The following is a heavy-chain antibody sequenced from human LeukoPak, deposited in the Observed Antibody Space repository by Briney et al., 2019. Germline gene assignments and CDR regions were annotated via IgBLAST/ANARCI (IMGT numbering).Heavy chain of an antibody. CDR2: ISGSSSTI. V-gene: IGHV3-48*01. D-gene: IGHD3-3*02. J-gene: IGHJ1*01. CDR1: GFTFSSYS. Sequence: PGGSLRLSCAASGFTFSSYSMNWVRQAPGKGLEWVSYISGSSSTIYYADSVKGRFTISRDNAKNPLYLQMNSLRAEDTAVYYCARPVIDSTSIFSFQHWGQGTLVTVSS. CDR3: ARPVIDSTSIFSFQH.